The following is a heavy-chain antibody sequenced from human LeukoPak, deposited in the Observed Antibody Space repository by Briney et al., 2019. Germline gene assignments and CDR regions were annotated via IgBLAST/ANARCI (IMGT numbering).Heavy chain of an antibody. CDR3: ARDPKVYVGGYSGYGYDY. V-gene: IGHV1-2*06. CDR2: INPNSGGT. Sequence: ASVKVSCKASGYTFTGYYMHWVRQAPGQGLEWMGRINPNSGGTNYAQKFQGRFTMTRDTSISTAYMELSRLRSDDTAVYYCARDPKVYVGGYSGYGYDYWGQGTLVTVSS. CDR1: GYTFTGYY. J-gene: IGHJ4*02. D-gene: IGHD5-12*01.